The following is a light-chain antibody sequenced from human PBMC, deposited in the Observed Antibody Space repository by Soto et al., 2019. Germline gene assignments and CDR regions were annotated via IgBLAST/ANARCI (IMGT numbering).Light chain of an antibody. CDR3: SSYAGSNNVV. J-gene: IGLJ2*01. CDR2: EVS. Sequence: QSVLTQPPSASGSPGQSVTISCTGTISDVGGYDYVSWYQQHPGKAPKLMIYEVSKRPSGVPDRFSGSKSGNTASLTVSGLQVEDEADYYCSSYAGSNNVVFGGGTKLTVL. CDR1: ISDVGGYDY. V-gene: IGLV2-8*01.